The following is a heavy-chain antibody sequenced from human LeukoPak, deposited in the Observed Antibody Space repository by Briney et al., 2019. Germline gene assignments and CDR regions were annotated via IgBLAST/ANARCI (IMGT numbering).Heavy chain of an antibody. Sequence: ASVKVSCKSSGYTFTGYYMHWVRQAPGQGLEWMGWINPNSGGTNYAQKFQGRVTMTRDTSISTAYMELSRPRSDDTAVYYCARDIGGYSSGRRGHWGQGTLVTVSS. V-gene: IGHV1-2*02. CDR3: ARDIGGYSSGRRGH. J-gene: IGHJ4*02. CDR2: INPNSGGT. CDR1: GYTFTGYY. D-gene: IGHD6-19*01.